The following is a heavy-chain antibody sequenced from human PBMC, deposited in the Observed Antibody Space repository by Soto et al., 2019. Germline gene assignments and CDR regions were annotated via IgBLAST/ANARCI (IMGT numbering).Heavy chain of an antibody. V-gene: IGHV3-72*01. J-gene: IGHJ5*02. CDR2: SRNKANSYTT. Sequence: EVQLVESGGGLVQPGGSLRLSCAASGFTFSDHYMDWVRQAPGKGLEWVGRSRNKANSYTTEYAASVRGRFTISRDDSKNSLYLPMNSLKAVDTAVYYCARDLGSWGQGTLVTVSS. CDR1: GFTFSDHY. CDR3: ARDLGS.